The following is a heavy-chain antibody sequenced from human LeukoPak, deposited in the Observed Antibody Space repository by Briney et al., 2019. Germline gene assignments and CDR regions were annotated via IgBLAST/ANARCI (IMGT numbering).Heavy chain of an antibody. V-gene: IGHV3-64D*08. J-gene: IGHJ4*02. CDR1: GFTPSSYA. CDR2: ISTNGGRT. Sequence: PGGSLRHSRSASGFTPSSYAMHGVRQAPGKGLQYVSVISTNGGRTYYADSVRGRFTISRDNSKNTLYLQMSSLRVEDTAVYYCPLPTLGYWGQGALVTVSS. D-gene: IGHD2-15*01. CDR3: PLPTLGY.